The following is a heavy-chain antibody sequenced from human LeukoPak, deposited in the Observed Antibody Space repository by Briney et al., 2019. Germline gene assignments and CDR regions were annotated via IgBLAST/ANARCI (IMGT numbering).Heavy chain of an antibody. CDR1: GFTFNNYA. J-gene: IGHJ5*01. CDR3: AKEPREYCSSTSCPNWFDS. D-gene: IGHD2-2*01. Sequence: PGGSLRLSCAACGFTFNNYAMSWVRQAPGKGVEWVSAISASGGTTYYADSVKGRFTISRDNSENTLFLQINSLRAEDTAVYYCAKEPREYCSSTSCPNWFDSWGQGTLVTVSS. V-gene: IGHV3-23*01. CDR2: ISASGGTT.